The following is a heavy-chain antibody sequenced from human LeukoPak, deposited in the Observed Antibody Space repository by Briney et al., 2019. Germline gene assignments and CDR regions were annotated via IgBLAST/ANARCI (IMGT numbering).Heavy chain of an antibody. CDR2: ISGSGGST. J-gene: IGHJ6*02. V-gene: IGHV3-23*01. CDR1: GFTFSSYA. CDR3: AKVSVIRGVIRYYYYYGMDV. Sequence: PGGSLRLSCAASGFTFSSYAMSWVRQAPGKGLEWVSAISGSGGSTYYADSVKGRFTISRDNSKNTLYLQMNSLRAEDTAVYYCAKVSVIRGVIRYYYYYGMDVWGQGTTVTVSS. D-gene: IGHD3-10*01.